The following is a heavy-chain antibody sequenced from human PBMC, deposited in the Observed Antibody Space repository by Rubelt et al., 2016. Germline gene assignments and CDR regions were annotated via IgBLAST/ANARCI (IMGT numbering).Heavy chain of an antibody. D-gene: IGHD3-22*01. Sequence: EVQLVESGGGLVQPGGSLRLSCAASGFTFSSYWMSWVRQAPGKGLEWVANIKQDGSEKYYVECVKGRFTISRENAKNSLYLQMNSLRAEDTAVYYCARDVHSSGYYYAGGDYWGQGTLVTVSS. CDR3: ARDVHSSGYYYAGGDY. V-gene: IGHV3-7*01. J-gene: IGHJ4*02. CDR2: IKQDGSEK. CDR1: GFTFSSYW.